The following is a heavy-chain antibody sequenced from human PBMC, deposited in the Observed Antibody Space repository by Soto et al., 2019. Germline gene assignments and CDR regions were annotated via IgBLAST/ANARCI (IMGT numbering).Heavy chain of an antibody. CDR2: ISRSGNTI. V-gene: IGHV3-11*01. CDR1: GFKVSDYY. CDR3: AGGDDVFVYYYMDV. D-gene: IGHD3-9*01. J-gene: IGHJ6*03. Sequence: QAQLVESGGGLVKPGGSLTLSCAVSGFKVSDYYMSWIRQAPGKGLDWVSMISRSGNTIHYADSVKGRFTISKDNAKNSLYLQMTSLSPEDSAVYYCAGGDDVFVYYYMDVCGKGITVTVS.